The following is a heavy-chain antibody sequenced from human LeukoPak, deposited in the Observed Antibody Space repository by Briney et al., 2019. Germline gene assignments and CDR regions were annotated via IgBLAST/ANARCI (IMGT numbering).Heavy chain of an antibody. V-gene: IGHV3-23*01. Sequence: GGSLRLSCAASGFTFSSYAMSWVRQAPGKGLEWVSAISGSGGSTYYADSVKGRFTISRDNSKNTVYLQMNSLRGEDTAVYYCARDPGFGASSTFDYWGQGTLVTVSS. J-gene: IGHJ4*02. CDR2: ISGSGGST. D-gene: IGHD3-3*01. CDR1: GFTFSSYA. CDR3: ARDPGFGASSTFDY.